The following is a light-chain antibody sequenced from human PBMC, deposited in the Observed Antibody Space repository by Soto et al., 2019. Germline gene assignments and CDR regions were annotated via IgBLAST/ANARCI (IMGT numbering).Light chain of an antibody. V-gene: IGLV2-14*01. CDR2: EVT. CDR3: SSYTGTILV. CDR1: SRDVGAYNY. Sequence: QSALTQPASMSGSPGQSITISCTGTSRDVGAYNYVSWYQRYPGKAPKLIIYEVTNRPSGVSNRFSGSKSVNTASLTISGLQAEDEADYYCSSYTGTILVFGGGTKVTVL. J-gene: IGLJ3*02.